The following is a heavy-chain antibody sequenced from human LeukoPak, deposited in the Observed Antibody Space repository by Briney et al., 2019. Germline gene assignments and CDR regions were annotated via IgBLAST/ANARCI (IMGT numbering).Heavy chain of an antibody. CDR3: AKDFSSSWYSAFDI. CDR1: KFAFSSYA. D-gene: IGHD6-13*01. V-gene: IGHV3-23*01. J-gene: IGHJ3*02. CDR2: ISGGGGNT. Sequence: GGSLRLSCAASKFAFSSYAMSWVRQAPGKGLEWVSAISGGGGNTYYADSVKGRFTISRDNSKNTLYLQMNSLRAEDTAVYYCAKDFSSSWYSAFDIWGQGTMVTVSS.